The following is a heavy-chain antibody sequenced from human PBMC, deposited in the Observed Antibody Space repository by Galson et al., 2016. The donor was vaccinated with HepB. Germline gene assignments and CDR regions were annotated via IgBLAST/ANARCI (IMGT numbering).Heavy chain of an antibody. J-gene: IGHJ4*02. CDR3: ASGISYFGSSNSLDF. CDR2: ISADSSTI. D-gene: IGHD2/OR15-2a*01. Sequence: SLRLSCAATGFTYSTYAMSWVRQAPGKGLQWLSYISADSSTIHYADSVKGRFTISRDNARDSLYLQLSSLTVEDTAVYFCASGISYFGSSNSLDFWGQGTLVTVSS. V-gene: IGHV3-48*04. CDR1: GFTYSTYA.